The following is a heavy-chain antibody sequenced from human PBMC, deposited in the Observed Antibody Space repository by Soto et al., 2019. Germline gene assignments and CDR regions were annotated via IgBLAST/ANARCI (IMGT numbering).Heavy chain of an antibody. D-gene: IGHD6-19*01. CDR3: ARQSSGWYNWFDP. J-gene: IGHJ5*02. CDR2: IYYSGSI. Sequence: SSETLSLTCSVSGGSISSGDYYWNWIRQPPGKGLEWIGSIYYSGSIYYNPSLKSRVTISVDTSKNQFSLKLSSVTAAETAVYYCARQSSGWYNWFDPWGQGTLVTVSS. CDR1: GGSISSGDYY. V-gene: IGHV4-39*01.